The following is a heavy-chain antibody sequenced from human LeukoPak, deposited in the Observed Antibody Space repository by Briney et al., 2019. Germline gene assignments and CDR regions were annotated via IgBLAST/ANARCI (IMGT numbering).Heavy chain of an antibody. Sequence: SQTLSLTCTVSGGSISSGGYYWSRIRQHPGKGLEWIGYIYYSGSTYYNPSLKSRVTISVDTSKNQFSLKLSSVTAADTAVYYCARDGNTILQSPDDAFDIWGQGTMVTVSS. CDR1: GGSISSGGYY. V-gene: IGHV4-31*03. CDR2: IYYSGST. D-gene: IGHD3-3*01. J-gene: IGHJ3*02. CDR3: ARDGNTILQSPDDAFDI.